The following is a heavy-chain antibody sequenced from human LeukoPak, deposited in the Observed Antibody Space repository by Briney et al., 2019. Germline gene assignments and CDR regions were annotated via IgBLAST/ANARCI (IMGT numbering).Heavy chain of an antibody. V-gene: IGHV4-59*01. D-gene: IGHD3-3*01. CDR2: IYYSGST. CDR3: ARVSTYYDFWSGYYYYYYYYMDV. CDR1: GGSISSYY. Sequence: SETLSLTCTVSGGSISSYYWSWIRQPPGKGLEWIGYIYYSGSTNYNPSLKSRVTISVDTSKNQFSLKLSSVTAADTAVYYCARVSTYYDFWSGYYYYYYYYMDVWGKGTTVTVSS. J-gene: IGHJ6*03.